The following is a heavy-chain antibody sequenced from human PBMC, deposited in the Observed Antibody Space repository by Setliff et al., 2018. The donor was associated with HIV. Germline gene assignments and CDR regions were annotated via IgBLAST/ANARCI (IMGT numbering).Heavy chain of an antibody. CDR1: GFSFSIYE. CDR3: ARNQGSSFGQGFDY. Sequence: LRLSCAASGFSFSIYEMNWVRQAPGKGLEWVGRIRNKANSFTIEYAASVKGRFTISKDESKNLLFLQMNSLKTEDTAVYYRARNQGSSFGQGFDYWGQGTLVTVSS. CDR2: IRNKANSFTI. D-gene: IGHD6-13*01. V-gene: IGHV3-72*01. J-gene: IGHJ4*02.